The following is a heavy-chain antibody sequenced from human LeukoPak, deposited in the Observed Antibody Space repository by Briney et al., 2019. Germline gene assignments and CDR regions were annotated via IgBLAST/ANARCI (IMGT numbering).Heavy chain of an antibody. CDR1: GFTFSSYA. V-gene: IGHV3-23*01. D-gene: IGHD2-21*02. CDR3: AKYSYCGGDCYWGYYYYYMDV. CDR2: ISGSGGSA. J-gene: IGHJ6*03. Sequence: GGSLRLSCAASGFTFSSYAMSWVRQAPGKGLEWVSAISGSGGSAYYADSVKGRFTISRDNSKNTLYLQMNSLRAEDTAVYYCAKYSYCGGDCYWGYYYYYMDVWGKGTTVTISS.